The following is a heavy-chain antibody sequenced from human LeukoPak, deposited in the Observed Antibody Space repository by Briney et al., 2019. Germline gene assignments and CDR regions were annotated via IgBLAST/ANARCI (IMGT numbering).Heavy chain of an antibody. CDR2: MNPNSGNT. J-gene: IGHJ4*02. CDR3: ASLDSRDN. D-gene: IGHD3-3*01. V-gene: IGHV1-8*02. Sequence: ASVKVSCKASGYTFTGYYMHWVRQAPGQGLEWMGWMNPNSGNTGYAQKFQGRVTMTRNTSISTAYMELSSLRSEDTAVYYCASLDSRDNWGQGTLVAVSS. CDR1: GYTFTGYY.